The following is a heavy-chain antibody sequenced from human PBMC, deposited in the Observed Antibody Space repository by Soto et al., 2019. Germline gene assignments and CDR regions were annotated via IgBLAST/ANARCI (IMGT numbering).Heavy chain of an antibody. CDR2: IFANGHT. CDR3: VASLAAYALNWLDH. V-gene: IGHV4-4*07. D-gene: IGHD2-21*01. J-gene: IGHJ5*02. CDR1: GGSISEKY. Sequence: PSETLSLTCIVSGGSISEKYWNWVRQPPGKGLEWIGLIFANGHTDYNPSLKSRVTMSVDASKNQFSLRLTSMTAADTAVYYCVASLAAYALNWLDHWGRAPLVSV.